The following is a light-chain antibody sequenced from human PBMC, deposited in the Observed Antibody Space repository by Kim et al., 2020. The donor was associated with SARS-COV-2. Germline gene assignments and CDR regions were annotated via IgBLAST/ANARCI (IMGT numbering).Light chain of an antibody. CDR1: NIGSKS. Sequence: APGKTARITCGGNNIGSKSVHWYQQKPGQAPVLVIYYDSDRPSGIPERFSGSNSVNTATLTISRVEAGDEADYYCQVWDSSSDHVVFGGGTKLTVL. CDR2: YDS. CDR3: QVWDSSSDHVV. J-gene: IGLJ2*01. V-gene: IGLV3-21*04.